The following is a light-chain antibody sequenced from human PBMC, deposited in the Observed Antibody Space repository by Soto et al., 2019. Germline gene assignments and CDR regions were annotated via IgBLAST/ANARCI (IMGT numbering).Light chain of an antibody. CDR3: QHGGA. CDR2: DAS. CDR1: QTISNY. J-gene: IGKJ3*01. Sequence: EILLTQSPATLSLSAGERANLSCRAGQTISNYLAWYQQKPGQATRLLIYDASNRATDIPARFSGSGSATDFTIINSNLEPDDFAEYYCQHGGAFGPGTKVEIK. V-gene: IGKV3-11*01.